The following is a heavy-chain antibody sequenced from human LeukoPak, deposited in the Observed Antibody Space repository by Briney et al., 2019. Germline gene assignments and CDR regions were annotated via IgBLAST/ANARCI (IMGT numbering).Heavy chain of an antibody. CDR2: ISYDGSYK. J-gene: IGHJ6*02. D-gene: IGHD2-15*01. Sequence: GGSLRLSCAASGFTFSSYAMHWVRQAPGKGLEGVTFISYDGSYKHYADSVKGRFTISRDNSKNTLYLQMNSLRAEDTTVFYCARDRGSGGFFGMDVWGQGTSVTVSS. CDR3: ARDRGSGGFFGMDV. CDR1: GFTFSSYA. V-gene: IGHV3-30*04.